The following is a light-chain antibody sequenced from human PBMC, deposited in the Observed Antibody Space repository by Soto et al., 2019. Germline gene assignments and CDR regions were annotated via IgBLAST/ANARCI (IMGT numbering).Light chain of an antibody. CDR3: QHYDDWPLT. V-gene: IGKV3D-15*01. CDR2: DAS. J-gene: IGKJ4*01. Sequence: IVMTQSPATLSVSPGERATLSCRASQSVSRNLAWYQQKPGQSPRLLIYDASTRATDSPVRFSGSGSGTDFTLTISSLQSEDFALYYCQHYDDWPLTFGGGTKVEIK. CDR1: QSVSRN.